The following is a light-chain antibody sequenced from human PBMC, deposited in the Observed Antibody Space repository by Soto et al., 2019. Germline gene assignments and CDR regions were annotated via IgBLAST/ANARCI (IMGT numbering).Light chain of an antibody. Sequence: EIVVTQSPGTLSLSPGERATLSCRASQSVNSGYLAWYQQKPGQAPRLLIYGASTMTTGVPDRFSGSGSGTDFTLTIGRLEPGDFAAYYCLHYGGSPLTFGQGTRLEIK. V-gene: IGKV3-20*01. CDR1: QSVNSGY. CDR2: GAS. J-gene: IGKJ5*01. CDR3: LHYGGSPLT.